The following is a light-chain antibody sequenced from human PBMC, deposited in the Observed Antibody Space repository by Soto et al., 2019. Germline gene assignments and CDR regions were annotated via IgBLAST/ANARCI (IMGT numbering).Light chain of an antibody. CDR3: QQSYSAPYT. CDR2: CAA. J-gene: IGKJ2*01. V-gene: IGKV1-39*01. Sequence: DIQMTQSPSSLSASVGDRVSISCRTSQNIDRYSNWYQQKPGKAPHVLISCAASLQSGVPSRFSGSGSGTEFTLSISSHQPEDCATCFCQQSYSAPYTFGQGTRLEI. CDR1: QNIDRY.